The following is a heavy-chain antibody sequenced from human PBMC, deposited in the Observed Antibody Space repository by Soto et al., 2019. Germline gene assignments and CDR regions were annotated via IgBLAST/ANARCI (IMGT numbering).Heavy chain of an antibody. J-gene: IGHJ4*02. V-gene: IGHV1-69*13. CDR3: ARDLEFRDGNISHLDY. CDR1: GGTFRNHV. CDR2: IIPIIGTP. D-gene: IGHD3-10*01. Sequence: SVKVSCKASGGTFRNHVFNWVRQAPGQGLKWMGGIIPIIGTPNYAQKFQGRVTIPADASTNTVYLEVGSLRSQDTAVYYCARDLEFRDGNISHLDYWGQGTLVTVSS.